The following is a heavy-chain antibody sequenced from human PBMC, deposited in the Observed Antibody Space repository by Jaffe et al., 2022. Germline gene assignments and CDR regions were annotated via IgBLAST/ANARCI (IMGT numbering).Heavy chain of an antibody. D-gene: IGHD6-13*01. J-gene: IGHJ4*02. V-gene: IGHV3-43*01. Sequence: EVQLVESGGVVVQPGGSLRLSCAASGFTFDDYTMHWVRQAPGKGLEWVSLISWDGGSTYYADSVKGRFTISRDNSKNSLYLQMNSLRTEDTALYYCAKDIGGIAAPSLYFDYWGQGTLVTVSS. CDR1: GFTFDDYT. CDR3: AKDIGGIAAPSLYFDY. CDR2: ISWDGGST.